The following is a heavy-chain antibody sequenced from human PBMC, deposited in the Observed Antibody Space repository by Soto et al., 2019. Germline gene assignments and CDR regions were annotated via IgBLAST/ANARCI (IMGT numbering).Heavy chain of an antibody. CDR1: GGSISSYY. Sequence: SETLSITCTASGGSISSYYWSWIRQPPGKGLEWIGYIYYTGTTTYNPSIKSRVTISVDSSKNQFSLNLTSVSAADTAAYYCARLGGFYQSLDSGGQGTLVTVS. CDR3: ARLGGFYQSLDS. J-gene: IGHJ5*01. D-gene: IGHD3-22*01. CDR2: IYYTGTT. V-gene: IGHV4-59*08.